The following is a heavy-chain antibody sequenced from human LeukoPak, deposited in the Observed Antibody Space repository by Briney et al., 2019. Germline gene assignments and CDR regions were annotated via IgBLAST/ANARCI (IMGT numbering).Heavy chain of an antibody. CDR1: GYNLTNYW. D-gene: IGHD5-24*01. V-gene: IGHV5-51*01. J-gene: IGHJ4*02. Sequence: LGESLKISCKGSGYNLTNYWIGWVRQMPGKGLEWMGIIYPADSDTRYSPSFQGQVTISADKSINTAYLQWSSLKASDTAMYYCARPRDDYNSGGVTLFDYWGQGTLVTVSS. CDR3: ARPRDDYNSGGVTLFDY. CDR2: IYPADSDT.